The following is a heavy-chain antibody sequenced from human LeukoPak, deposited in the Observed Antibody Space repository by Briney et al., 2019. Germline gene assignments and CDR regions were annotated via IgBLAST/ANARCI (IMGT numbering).Heavy chain of an antibody. CDR2: LYSGGSA. V-gene: IGHV3-53*01. J-gene: IGHJ5*02. CDR3: ARGGRDYSNYWFDP. Sequence: PGGSLRLSCAASGFSVSNNYMSWVRQAPGKGLEWVSVLYSGGSAYYADSVEGRFTISRDSSKNTLYLQMSSLRAEDTAVYFCARGGRDYSNYWFDPWGQGILVTVSS. CDR1: GFSVSNNY. D-gene: IGHD4-11*01.